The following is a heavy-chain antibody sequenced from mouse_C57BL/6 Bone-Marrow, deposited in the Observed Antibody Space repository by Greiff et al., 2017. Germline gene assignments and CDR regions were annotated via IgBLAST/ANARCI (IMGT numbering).Heavy chain of an antibody. Sequence: QVQLQQPGAELVKPGASVKLSCKASGYTFTSSWMHWVKQRPGRGLEWIGRIDPSSGGTKYNEKFKSKATLTVDKPSSTAYMQLSSLTSEDSAVYYCARMGPMDYGYDGGGYWGQGTTLTVSS. V-gene: IGHV1-72*01. CDR1: GYTFTSSW. CDR2: IDPSSGGT. J-gene: IGHJ2*01. D-gene: IGHD2-2*01. CDR3: ARMGPMDYGYDGGGY.